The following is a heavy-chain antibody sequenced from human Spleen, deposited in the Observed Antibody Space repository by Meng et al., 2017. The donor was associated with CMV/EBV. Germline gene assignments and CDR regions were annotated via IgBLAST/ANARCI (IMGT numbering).Heavy chain of an antibody. V-gene: IGHV3-21*01. J-gene: IGHJ4*02. CDR1: GFTFSAYS. CDR2: ITTSGSSEYI. CDR3: ARDLTLSMMGRPGAIDF. Sequence: GGSLRLSCEASGFTFSAYSFHWVRQAPGKGLEWVSSITTSGSSEYIFYAESVKGRFTISRDNAKNSLHLQMNSLRDEDTAVYYCARDLTLSMMGRPGAIDFWGQGTLVTVS. D-gene: IGHD3-22*01.